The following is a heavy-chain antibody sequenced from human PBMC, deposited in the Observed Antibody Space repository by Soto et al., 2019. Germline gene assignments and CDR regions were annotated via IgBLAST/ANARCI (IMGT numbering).Heavy chain of an antibody. CDR2: IYHSGST. V-gene: IGHV4-30-2*01. J-gene: IGHJ6*02. CDR3: ARSPPPGDRWGYYHYGMDV. D-gene: IGHD4-17*01. Sequence: SETLSLTCAVSGGSISSGGYSWSWIRQPPGKGLEWIGYIYHSGSTYYNPSLKSRVTISVDRSKNQFSLKLSSVTAADTAVYYCARSPPPGDRWGYYHYGMDVWGQGTTVIVSS. CDR1: GGSISSGGYS.